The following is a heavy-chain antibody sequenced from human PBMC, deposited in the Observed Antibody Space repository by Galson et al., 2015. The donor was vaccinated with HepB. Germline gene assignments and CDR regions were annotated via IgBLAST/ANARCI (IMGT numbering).Heavy chain of an antibody. Sequence: SLRLSCAASGFTFSDYAMHWVRQAPGEGLEWVAAISHNGYHIHYADSVEGRFTISRDNSRNTLYVQMNNLRVEDSCLYYCARSRPLERRFDSRGQGILVTVSS. CDR3: ARSRPLERRFDS. CDR2: ISHNGYHI. J-gene: IGHJ4*02. D-gene: IGHD1-1*01. V-gene: IGHV3-30-3*01. CDR1: GFTFSDYA.